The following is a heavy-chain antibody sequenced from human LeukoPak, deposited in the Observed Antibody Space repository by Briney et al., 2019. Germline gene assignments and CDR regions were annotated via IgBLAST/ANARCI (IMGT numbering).Heavy chain of an antibody. CDR3: ARAQWRTYSYYYMDI. D-gene: IGHD6-19*01. Sequence: PGGSLRLSCAASGFTVSFNYMSWVRQAPGKGLEWISVMYSGGSTYYADSVKGRFTISRDDSKNTLYLQMNSLRAEDTAIYYCARAQWRTYSYYYMDIWGKGTTVTVSS. CDR1: GFTVSFNY. J-gene: IGHJ6*03. V-gene: IGHV3-53*01. CDR2: MYSGGST.